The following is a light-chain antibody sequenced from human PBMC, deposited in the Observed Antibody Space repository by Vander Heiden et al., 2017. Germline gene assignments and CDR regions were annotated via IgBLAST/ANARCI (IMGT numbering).Light chain of an antibody. CDR2: DAS. CDR3: QQHSNWPPIT. J-gene: IGKJ4*01. CDR1: QSVSSY. Sequence: EIVLTQSPATLSLSPGERATLSCRASQSVSSYLAWYQQKPGQAPRLLINDASNRDTGIPARFSGSGYGKDFTLTISSREPEDFAVYYCQQHSNWPPITFGGGTKVXIK. V-gene: IGKV3-11*01.